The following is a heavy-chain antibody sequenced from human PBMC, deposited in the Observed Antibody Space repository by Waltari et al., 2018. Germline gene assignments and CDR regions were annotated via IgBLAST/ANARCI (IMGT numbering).Heavy chain of an antibody. V-gene: IGHV4-39*01. CDR2: IYYTGNT. CDR1: GVSISSSSDY. CDR3: ARLARYGDSGLDY. D-gene: IGHD4-17*01. Sequence: QLQLQESGPGLVKPSETLSLTCTVSGVSISSSSDYWGWIRQPPGKGLEWIANIYYTGNTYYNASLKSRVTISVDTSKNQFFLKMRSVTAADTAVYYCARLARYGDSGLDYWGQGTLVSVSS. J-gene: IGHJ4*02.